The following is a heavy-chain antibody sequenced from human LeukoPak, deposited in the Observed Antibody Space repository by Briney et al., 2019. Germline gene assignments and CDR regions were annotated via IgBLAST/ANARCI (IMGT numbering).Heavy chain of an antibody. CDR1: GYTFTSYG. V-gene: IGHV1-18*01. J-gene: IGHJ6*03. Sequence: VASVKVSCKASGYTFTSYGISWVRQAPGQGLEWMGWISAYNGNTNYAQKLQGRVTMTTDTSTSTAYMELRSLRSDDTAVYYCARGAYSSGWYGWYYYYMDVWGKGTTATISS. CDR3: ARGAYSSGWYGWYYYYMDV. D-gene: IGHD6-19*01. CDR2: ISAYNGNT.